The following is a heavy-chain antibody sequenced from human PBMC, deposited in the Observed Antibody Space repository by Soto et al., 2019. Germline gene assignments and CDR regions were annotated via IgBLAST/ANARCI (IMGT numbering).Heavy chain of an antibody. CDR3: ATTSTFDS. D-gene: IGHD3-16*01. J-gene: IGHJ4*02. V-gene: IGHV4-34*01. CDR1: GGSFSSYY. Sequence: QVQLQQWGAGLLKPSETLSLTCAVYGGSFSSYYWSWVRQPPGKGLEWIGEINHRGSTNYNPSLKSRVTISVDTSKNQSSLKLSSRPYSDTAVHYFATTSTFDSWGQGTLVTVSS. CDR2: INHRGST.